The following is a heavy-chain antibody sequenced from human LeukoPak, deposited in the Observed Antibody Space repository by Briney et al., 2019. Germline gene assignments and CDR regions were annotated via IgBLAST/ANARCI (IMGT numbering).Heavy chain of an antibody. CDR3: ARGPATVTTNYYYMDV. J-gene: IGHJ6*03. D-gene: IGHD4-17*01. Sequence: SETLSLTCTASGYSISSGYYWGWIRQPAGKGLEWIGRIYTSGSTNYNPSLKSRVTMSVDTSKNQFSLKLSSVAAADTAVYYCARGPATVTTNYYYMDVWGKGTTVTVSS. CDR1: GYSISSGYY. V-gene: IGHV4-4*07. CDR2: IYTSGST.